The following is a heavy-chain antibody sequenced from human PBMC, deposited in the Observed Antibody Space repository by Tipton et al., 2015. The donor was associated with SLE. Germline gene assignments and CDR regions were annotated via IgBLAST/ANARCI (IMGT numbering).Heavy chain of an antibody. CDR1: DDSFSTYY. D-gene: IGHD4-17*01. CDR2: IYYSGST. CDR3: ARLWHYGDPSFDY. Sequence: TLSLTCTVSDDSFSTYYWSWLRQPPGGGLEWIGYIYYSGSTNYNPSLRSRSAISVATYQNQVSLRLTSVTAADTAVYYCARLWHYGDPSFDYWGQGTLVTVSS. V-gene: IGHV4-59*12. J-gene: IGHJ4*02.